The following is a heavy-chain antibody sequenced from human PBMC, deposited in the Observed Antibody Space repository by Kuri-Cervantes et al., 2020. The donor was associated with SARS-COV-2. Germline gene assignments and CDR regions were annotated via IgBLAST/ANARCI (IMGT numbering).Heavy chain of an antibody. CDR2: ISSSGSTI. CDR3: ARGPTYSGSYLLRFLYAFDI. D-gene: IGHD1-26*01. V-gene: IGHV3-11*04. CDR1: GFTVSSNY. Sequence: GGSLRLSCAASGFTVSSNYMSWIRQAPGKGLEWVSYISSSGSTIYYADSVKGRFTISRDNAKNSLYLQMNSLRAEDTAVYYCARGPTYSGSYLLRFLYAFDIWGQGTMVTVSS. J-gene: IGHJ3*02.